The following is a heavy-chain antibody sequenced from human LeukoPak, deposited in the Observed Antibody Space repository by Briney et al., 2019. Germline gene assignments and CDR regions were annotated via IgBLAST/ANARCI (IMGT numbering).Heavy chain of an antibody. J-gene: IGHJ6*03. CDR2: TRFDGGDK. V-gene: IGHV3-30*02. CDR3: AKGGQKWGYYYYYMDV. CDR1: GFTFSSYG. D-gene: IGHD2-8*01. Sequence: PGGSLRLSCAASGFTFSSYGMSWVRQAPGKGLEWVAFTRFDGGDKYYADSVKGRFTISRDNSKNTLYLQMNSLTAEDTAVYYCAKGGQKWGYYYYYMDVWGKGTTVTVSS.